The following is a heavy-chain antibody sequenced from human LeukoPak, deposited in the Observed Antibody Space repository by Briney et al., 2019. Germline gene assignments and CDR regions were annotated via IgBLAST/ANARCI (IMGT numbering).Heavy chain of an antibody. CDR3: ARGGYSLYYYYYYGMDV. D-gene: IGHD5-12*01. J-gene: IGHJ6*02. CDR2: IYYSGST. CDR1: GGSISSYY. V-gene: IGHV4-59*01. Sequence: SETLSLTCTVSGGSISSYYWSWIRQPPRKGLEWIGYIYYSGSTNYNPSLKSRVTISVDTSKNQFSLKLSSVTAADTAVYYCARGGYSLYYYYYYGMDVWGQGTTVTVSS.